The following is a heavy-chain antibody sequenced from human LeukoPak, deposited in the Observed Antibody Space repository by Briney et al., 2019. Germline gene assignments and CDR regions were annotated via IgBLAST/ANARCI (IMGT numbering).Heavy chain of an antibody. J-gene: IGHJ4*02. CDR3: ARDRGADRFDY. Sequence: GGSLRLSCAASGFTFSSYAMHWVRQAPGKGLEWVANIKQDGSETYYVDSVNGRFTISRDNAKNSLYLQMDALRAEDTAVYYCARDRGADRFDYWGQGTLVTVSS. D-gene: IGHD3-10*01. CDR1: GFTFSSYA. CDR2: IKQDGSET. V-gene: IGHV3-7*01.